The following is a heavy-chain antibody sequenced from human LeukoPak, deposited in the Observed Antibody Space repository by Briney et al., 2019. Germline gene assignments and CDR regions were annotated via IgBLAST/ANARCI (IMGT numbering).Heavy chain of an antibody. CDR2: ISSSGNTI. CDR1: GFTFSDYH. V-gene: IGHV3-11*01. J-gene: IGHJ4*02. CDR3: ARRYFDY. Sequence: PGGSLRLSCAASGFTFSDYHMSWIRQAPGKGLEWVSYISSSGNTIYYADSVKGRFTISRDNAKNALYLQMSSLRAEDTAIYYCARRYFDYWGQGTLVTVSS.